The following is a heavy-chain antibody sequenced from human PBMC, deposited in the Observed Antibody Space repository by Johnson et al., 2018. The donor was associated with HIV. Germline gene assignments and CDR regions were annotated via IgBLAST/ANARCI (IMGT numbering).Heavy chain of an antibody. CDR1: GFTFSSFG. CDR3: ARGKWGVGANAFDI. V-gene: IGHV3-30*03. CDR2: ILYDGNNK. D-gene: IGHD1-26*01. Sequence: QVQLVESGGGLVKPGGSLRLSCAASGFTFSSFGMHWVRQAPGKGLEWVAVILYDGNNKYYADSVKGRFTISRDNSKNKLYLQTNSLRAEDTAVFYCARGKWGVGANAFDIWGLGTMVTVSS. J-gene: IGHJ3*02.